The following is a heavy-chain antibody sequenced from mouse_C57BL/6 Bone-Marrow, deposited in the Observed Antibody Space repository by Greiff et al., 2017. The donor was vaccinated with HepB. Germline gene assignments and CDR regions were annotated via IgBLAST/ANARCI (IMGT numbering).Heavy chain of an antibody. CDR1: GYTITNTY. D-gene: IGHD3-2*01. CDR2: IIPANGNT. Sequence: VQLKQSVAELVRPGASVTLSCTASGYTITNTYMHWVKQRPAQGLEWIGRIIPANGNTKYAPKFQGKAPITADTSSNPAYLQLSRLTSEDTAIYYGGRRGRSRHSFAYGGQGNLVTVSA. CDR3: GRRGRSRHSFAY. J-gene: IGHJ3*01. V-gene: IGHV14-3*01.